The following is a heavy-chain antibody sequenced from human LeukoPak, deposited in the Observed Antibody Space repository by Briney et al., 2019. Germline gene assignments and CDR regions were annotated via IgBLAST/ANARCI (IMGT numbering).Heavy chain of an antibody. CDR3: AKTSPRITMRTGVDY. Sequence: GGSLRLSCAASGFTFSSYGMHWVRQAPGKGLEWVAFIRYDGSNKYYADSVKGRFTISRDNSKNTLYLQMNSLRAEDTAVYYCAKTSPRITMRTGVDYWGQGTLVTVSS. CDR1: GFTFSSYG. CDR2: IRYDGSNK. J-gene: IGHJ4*02. V-gene: IGHV3-30*02. D-gene: IGHD3-22*01.